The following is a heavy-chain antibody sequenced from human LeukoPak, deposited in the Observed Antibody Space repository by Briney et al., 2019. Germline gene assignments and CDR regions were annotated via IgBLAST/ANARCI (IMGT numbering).Heavy chain of an antibody. Sequence: SETLSLTCTVSGGSISSSSYYWGWIRQPPGKGLEWIGSFYYSGSTYYNPSLKSRVTISVDTSKNQFSLKLSSVIAPDTAVYYCARGVYSSGWHQFDYWGQETLVTVSS. D-gene: IGHD6-19*01. CDR1: GGSISSSSYY. CDR2: FYYSGST. V-gene: IGHV4-39*01. J-gene: IGHJ4*02. CDR3: ARGVYSSGWHQFDY.